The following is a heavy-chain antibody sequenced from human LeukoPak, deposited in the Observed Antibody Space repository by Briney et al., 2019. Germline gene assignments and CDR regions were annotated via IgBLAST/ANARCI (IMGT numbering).Heavy chain of an antibody. CDR3: ASGADSSNYFLYY. J-gene: IGHJ4*02. CDR1: GGSISSSSYY. D-gene: IGHD3-22*01. V-gene: IGHV4-61*02. Sequence: SETLSLTCTVSGGSISSSSYYWNWIRQPAGKGLEWIGRIYASGITNYHPSLKSRVAISVDTSKNQFSLRLSSVTAADTAVYYCASGADSSNYFLYYWGPGILVTVSS. CDR2: IYASGIT.